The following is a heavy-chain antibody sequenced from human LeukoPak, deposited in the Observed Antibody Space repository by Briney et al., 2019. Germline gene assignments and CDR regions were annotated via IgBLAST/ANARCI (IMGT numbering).Heavy chain of an antibody. CDR1: GGSISSYY. CDR3: ARDESKYSSGWYWFDP. CDR2: IYTSGST. D-gene: IGHD6-19*01. J-gene: IGHJ5*02. Sequence: SETLSLTCTVSGGSISSYYWSWIRQPAGKGLEWIGRIYTSGSTNYNPSLKSRVTISVDKSKNQFSLKLSSVTAADTAVYYCARDESKYSSGWYWFDPWGQGTLVTASS. V-gene: IGHV4-4*07.